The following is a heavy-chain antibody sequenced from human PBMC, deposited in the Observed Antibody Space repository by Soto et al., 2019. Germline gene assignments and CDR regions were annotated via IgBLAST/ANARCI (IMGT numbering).Heavy chain of an antibody. Sequence: GASVKVSCKASGYTFTSYDINWVRQATGQRLEWMGWINASNGNTKYSQKFQGRVTITRDTSASTAYMELSSLRSEDTAVYYCARALSGYDDYWGQGTLVTVSS. CDR3: ARALSGYDDY. V-gene: IGHV1-3*01. CDR2: INASNGNT. CDR1: GYTFTSYD. J-gene: IGHJ4*02. D-gene: IGHD3-3*01.